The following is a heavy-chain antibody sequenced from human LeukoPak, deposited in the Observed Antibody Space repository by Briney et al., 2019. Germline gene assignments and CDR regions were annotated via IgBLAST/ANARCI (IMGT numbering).Heavy chain of an antibody. Sequence: SETLSLTCTVSGGSISSYYWSWIRQPPGKGLEWIGYIYYSGSTNYNPSLKSRVTISVDTSKNQFSLKLSSVTAADTAVYYCARAVEAILFDYWGQGTLVTVSS. CDR1: GGSISSYY. V-gene: IGHV4-59*01. CDR3: ARAVEAILFDY. D-gene: IGHD1-26*01. J-gene: IGHJ4*02. CDR2: IYYSGST.